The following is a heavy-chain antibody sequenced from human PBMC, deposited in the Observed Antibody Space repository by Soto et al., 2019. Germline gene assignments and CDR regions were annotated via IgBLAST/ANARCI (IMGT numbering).Heavy chain of an antibody. J-gene: IGHJ4*02. CDR2: IYYSGST. CDR3: ARESYYYDSSGYYFPDY. Sequence: SETLSLTCTVSGGSISSGDYYWSWIRQPPGKGLEWIGYIYYSGSTYYNPSLKSRVTISVDTSKNQFSLKLSSVTAADTAVYYCARESYYYDSSGYYFPDYSGQGTLVTVSS. CDR1: GGSISSGDYY. D-gene: IGHD3-22*01. V-gene: IGHV4-30-4*01.